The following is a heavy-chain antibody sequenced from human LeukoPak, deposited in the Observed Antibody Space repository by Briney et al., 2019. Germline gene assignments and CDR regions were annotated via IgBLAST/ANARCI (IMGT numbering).Heavy chain of an antibody. CDR3: TRSIAARIFLNWFDP. V-gene: IGHV3-30-3*01. CDR1: GFTFSSFL. D-gene: IGHD2-15*01. CDR2: ISYDGSDK. Sequence: GGSLRLSCAASGFTFSSFLMHWVRQAPGKGLEWVALISYDGSDKYYADSVKGRFTISRDNSKNTLYLQMNSLRTEDTAVYYCTRSIAARIFLNWFDPWGQGTLVTVSS. J-gene: IGHJ5*02.